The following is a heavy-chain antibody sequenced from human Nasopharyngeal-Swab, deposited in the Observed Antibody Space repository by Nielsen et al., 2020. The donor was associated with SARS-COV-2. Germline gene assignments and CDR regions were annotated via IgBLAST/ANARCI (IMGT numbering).Heavy chain of an antibody. Sequence: GESLKISCQASGYSFNSYWIGWVCQMPGKGLEWMAIIYPGDSDTRYNPSFQGQVTISVDKSISTAYLHWSSLRAPDTAMYYCAREGYTSGYYDYWGRGTLVTVSS. D-gene: IGHD6-19*01. J-gene: IGHJ4*02. CDR3: AREGYTSGYYDY. V-gene: IGHV5-51*01. CDR2: IYPGDSDT. CDR1: GYSFNSYW.